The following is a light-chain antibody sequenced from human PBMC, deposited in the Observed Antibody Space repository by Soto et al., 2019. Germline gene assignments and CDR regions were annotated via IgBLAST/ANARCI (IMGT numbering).Light chain of an antibody. CDR1: SSNIGNNA. Sequence: QSLLTQPPSVSEAPRQRVTISCSGSSSNIGNNAVNWHQQLPGQAPKIVIYYDDLLTSGVSDRFSGSKSGISASLAISDLQSDDEADYYCAAWDDSLNAYVFGPGTKLTVL. J-gene: IGLJ1*01. V-gene: IGLV1-36*01. CDR3: AAWDDSLNAYV. CDR2: YDD.